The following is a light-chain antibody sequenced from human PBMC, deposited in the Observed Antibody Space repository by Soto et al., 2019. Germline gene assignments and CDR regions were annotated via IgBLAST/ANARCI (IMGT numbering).Light chain of an antibody. CDR2: GNS. CDR1: SSNIGAGYD. Sequence: QAVVTQPPSVSGAPGQRVTISCTGSSSNIGAGYDVHWYQQLPGTAPKLLIYGNSNRPSGVPDRFSGSKSGTSASLAITGLQDEDEADYYCQSYDSSLSGPVVFGGGTKLTVL. CDR3: QSYDSSLSGPVV. V-gene: IGLV1-40*01. J-gene: IGLJ2*01.